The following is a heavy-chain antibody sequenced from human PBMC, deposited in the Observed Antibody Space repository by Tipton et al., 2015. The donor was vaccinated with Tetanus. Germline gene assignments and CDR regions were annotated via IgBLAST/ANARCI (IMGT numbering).Heavy chain of an antibody. CDR3: ARGEAAGMQGFGY. V-gene: IGHV1-69*01. CDR1: GGTFSTFP. Sequence: QSGPEVKKPGSSVKVSCKFSGGTFSTFPINWVRQAPGQGLEWMGQIIPVFGTPNYAHNFQGRVTITADESTSTAYLEVNSLRSEGTAVYYCARGEAAGMQGFGYWGQGTQVTVYS. D-gene: IGHD6-13*01. CDR2: IIPVFGTP. J-gene: IGHJ4*02.